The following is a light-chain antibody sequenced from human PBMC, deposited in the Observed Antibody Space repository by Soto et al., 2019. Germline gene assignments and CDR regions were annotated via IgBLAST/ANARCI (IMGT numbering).Light chain of an antibody. V-gene: IGLV2-14*01. CDR1: SSDVGGYNY. Sequence: SALTEPASVSGSPGQSITISCTGTSSDVGGYNYVSWYQQHPGKAPKFMIYDVSNRPSGVSNRFSGSKSGNTASLTISGLQAEDEAYYYCCSYTTSNTRQIVFGTGTKLTVL. J-gene: IGLJ1*01. CDR2: DVS. CDR3: CSYTTSNTRQIV.